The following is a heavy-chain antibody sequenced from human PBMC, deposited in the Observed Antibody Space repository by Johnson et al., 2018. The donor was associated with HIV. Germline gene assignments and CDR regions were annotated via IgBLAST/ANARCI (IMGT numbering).Heavy chain of an antibody. V-gene: IGHV3-20*04. CDR2: IIYTGGST. J-gene: IGHJ3*02. D-gene: IGHD2-21*02. Sequence: VYLVESGGGVVRPGGSLRLSCAASGFTFDDYGMSWVRQAPGKGLEWVSIIYTGGSTYYADSVKGRFTISRDNSKNTLYLQMNSLRAEDTALYYCARDPAHCGGDCYPSDAFDIWGQGTMVTVSS. CDR1: GFTFDDYG. CDR3: ARDPAHCGGDCYPSDAFDI.